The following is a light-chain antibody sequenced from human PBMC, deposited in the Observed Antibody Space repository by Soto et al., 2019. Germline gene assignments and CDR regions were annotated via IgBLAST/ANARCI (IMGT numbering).Light chain of an antibody. CDR2: DAS. Sequence: DIQMTQSPSTLSASVGDRVTITCRASQRISSWLAWYQQKPGKAPKLLIYDASSLESGVQSRFSGSGSGTEFTLTIRSLQPDDFATYYCQQYNSYSWTFGQGTKVDIK. CDR1: QRISSW. CDR3: QQYNSYSWT. J-gene: IGKJ1*01. V-gene: IGKV1-5*01.